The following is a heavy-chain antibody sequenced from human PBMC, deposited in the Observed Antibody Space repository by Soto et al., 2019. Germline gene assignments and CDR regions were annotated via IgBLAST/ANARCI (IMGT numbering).Heavy chain of an antibody. D-gene: IGHD6-13*01. CDR3: ALKHSSSWAYYYYYMDV. Sequence: GGSLRLSCAASGFTFSRYWMHWVRQAPGKGLVWVSRINSDGSSTNYADSVKGRFTISRDNAKNTLYLQMNSLRAEDTAVYYCALKHSSSWAYYYYYMDVWGKGTTVTVS. CDR2: INSDGSST. CDR1: GFTFSRYW. J-gene: IGHJ6*03. V-gene: IGHV3-74*01.